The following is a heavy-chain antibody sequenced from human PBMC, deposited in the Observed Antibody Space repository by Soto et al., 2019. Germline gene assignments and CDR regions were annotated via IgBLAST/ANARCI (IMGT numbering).Heavy chain of an antibody. Sequence: SETLSLTCTVSGGSISSSSYYWGWIRQPPGKGLEWIGYIYYSGSTNYNPSLKSRVTISVDTSKNQFSLKLSSVTAADTAVYYCPRGWFDPWGQGTLVTAPQ. V-gene: IGHV4-61*05. CDR2: IYYSGST. CDR1: GGSISSSSYY. CDR3: PRGWFDP. J-gene: IGHJ5*02.